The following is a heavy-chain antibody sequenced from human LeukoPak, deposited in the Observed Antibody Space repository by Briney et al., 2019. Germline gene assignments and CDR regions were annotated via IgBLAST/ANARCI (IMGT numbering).Heavy chain of an antibody. D-gene: IGHD6-19*01. CDR2: ISGSGGST. CDR3: AKGDHSVAGTGEFDY. J-gene: IGHJ4*02. Sequence: PGGSLRLSCVASGFTFSTYAMSWVRQAPGKGLEWVSSISGSGGSTYYADSVKGRFTISRDNSKNTLYLQMNSLRAEDTAVYYCAKGDHSVAGTGEFDYWGQGTLVTVSS. CDR1: GFTFSTYA. V-gene: IGHV3-23*01.